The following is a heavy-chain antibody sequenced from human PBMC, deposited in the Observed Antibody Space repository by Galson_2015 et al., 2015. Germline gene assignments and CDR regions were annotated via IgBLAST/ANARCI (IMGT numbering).Heavy chain of an antibody. D-gene: IGHD3-22*01. J-gene: IGHJ4*02. CDR3: ARDKGYYDSSGYYWELDY. V-gene: IGHV1-46*01. CDR1: GYTFTSYY. Sequence: SVKVSCKASGYTFTSYYMHWVRQAPGQGLEWMGIINPSGGSTSYAQKFQGRVTMTRDTPTSTVYMELSSLRSEDTAVYYCARDKGYYDSSGYYWELDYWGQGTLVTVSS. CDR2: INPSGGST.